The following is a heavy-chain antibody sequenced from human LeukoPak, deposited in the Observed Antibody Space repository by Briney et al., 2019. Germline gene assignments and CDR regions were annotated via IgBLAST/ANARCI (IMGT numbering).Heavy chain of an antibody. J-gene: IGHJ4*02. D-gene: IGHD3-9*01. CDR3: ATDDILTGSSEFDY. V-gene: IGHV1-46*01. CDR1: GNTFTNYY. CDR2: INPSGGSI. Sequence: ASVKVSCKASGNTFTNYYMHLVRQAPGQGLEWMGIINPSGGSITYAQKFQGRVTMTRDTSTSTVYMELSSLRSEDTAVYYCATDDILTGSSEFDYWGQGTLVTVSS.